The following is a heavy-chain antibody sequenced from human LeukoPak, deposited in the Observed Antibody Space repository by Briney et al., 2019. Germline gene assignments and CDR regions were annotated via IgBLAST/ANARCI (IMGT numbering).Heavy chain of an antibody. D-gene: IGHD2-8*01. Sequence: ASVKVSCTASGYTFTGYYMQWVRQAPGQGRKWMRWINPNSGGTNYAQKFQGRVTMTRDTSISAAYMELSRLRSEDTAVYYCARDLGVLMVYAFDYWGRGTLVSVSS. V-gene: IGHV1-2*02. CDR1: GYTFTGYY. CDR2: INPNSGGT. CDR3: ARDLGVLMVYAFDY. J-gene: IGHJ4*02.